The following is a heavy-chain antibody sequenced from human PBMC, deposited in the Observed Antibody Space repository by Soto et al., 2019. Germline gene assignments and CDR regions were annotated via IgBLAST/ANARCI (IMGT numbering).Heavy chain of an antibody. J-gene: IGHJ3*02. CDR3: ARARLSGVVIMGAFDI. D-gene: IGHD3-3*01. CDR1: GGSISSYY. Sequence: SETLSLTCTVSGGSISSYYWSWIRQPPGKGLEWIGYIYYSGSTNYNPSLKSRVTISVDTSKNQFSLKLSSVTAADTAVYYCARARLSGVVIMGAFDIWGQGTMVTVSS. V-gene: IGHV4-59*01. CDR2: IYYSGST.